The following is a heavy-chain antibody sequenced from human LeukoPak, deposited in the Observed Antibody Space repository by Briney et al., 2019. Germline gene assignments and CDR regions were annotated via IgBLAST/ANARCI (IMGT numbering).Heavy chain of an antibody. CDR1: GYTSTGYY. Sequence: GASVKVSFKASGYTSTGYYMHWVRQAPGQGLEWMGWINPNSGGTNYAQKFQGRVTMTRDTSISTAYMELSRLRSDDTAVYYCASPGRGSGSYSDYWGQGTLVTVSS. J-gene: IGHJ4*02. CDR2: INPNSGGT. CDR3: ASPGRGSGSYSDY. D-gene: IGHD1-26*01. V-gene: IGHV1-2*02.